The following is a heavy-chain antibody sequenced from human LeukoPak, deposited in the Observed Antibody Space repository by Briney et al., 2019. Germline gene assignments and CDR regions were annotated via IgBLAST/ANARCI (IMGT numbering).Heavy chain of an antibody. CDR2: ITSGGDYI. D-gene: IGHD3-9*01. CDR3: ARGHYDVLAASYKWTPDY. V-gene: IGHV3-21*01. J-gene: IGHJ4*02. CDR1: GFTFNTFN. Sequence: PGESLRLSCAASGFTFNTFNMNWVRQAPGKGLEWVSSITSGGDYIYYADSVKGRFTTSRDNAKNSLSLQLNSPRVEDTAVYYCARGHYDVLAASYKWTPDYWGQGTLVTVSS.